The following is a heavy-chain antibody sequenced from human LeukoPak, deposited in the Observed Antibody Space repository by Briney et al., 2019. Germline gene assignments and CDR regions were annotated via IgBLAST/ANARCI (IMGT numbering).Heavy chain of an antibody. CDR1: GGTFSSYA. V-gene: IGHV1-69*04. CDR3: GGSGGTGYGMDV. CDR2: IIPILGIA. D-gene: IGHD2-15*01. Sequence: ASVKVSRKASGGTFSSYAISWVQQAPGQGLEWMGRIIPILGIANYAQKFQGRVTITADKSTSTAYMELSSLRSEDTAVYYCGGSGGTGYGMDVWGQGTTVTVSS. J-gene: IGHJ6*02.